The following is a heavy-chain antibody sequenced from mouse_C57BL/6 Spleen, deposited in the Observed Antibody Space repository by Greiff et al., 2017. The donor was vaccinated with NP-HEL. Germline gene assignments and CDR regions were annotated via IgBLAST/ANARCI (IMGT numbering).Heavy chain of an antibody. CDR1: GYTFTSYW. CDR2: IYPGSGST. J-gene: IGHJ3*01. Sequence: QVQLQQPGAELVKPGASVKMSCKASGYTFTSYWITWVKQRPGQGLEWIGDIYPGSGSTNYNEKFKGKATLTVDTSSSTAYMQLSSLTSEDSAVYYCARCDYDGAWFAYWGKGTLVTVSA. V-gene: IGHV1-55*01. D-gene: IGHD2-4*01. CDR3: ARCDYDGAWFAY.